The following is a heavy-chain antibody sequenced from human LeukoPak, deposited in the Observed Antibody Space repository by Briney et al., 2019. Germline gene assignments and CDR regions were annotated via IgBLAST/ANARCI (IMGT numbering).Heavy chain of an antibody. CDR2: ISYDGSNK. CDR1: GFTVNSNS. Sequence: GGSLRLSCAASGFTVNSNSMSWVRQAPGKGLEWVAVISYDGSNKYYADSVKGRFTISRDNSKNTLYLQMNSLRAEDTAVYYCASPPSDYYGSGSYFFDYWGQGTLVTVSS. D-gene: IGHD3-10*01. J-gene: IGHJ4*02. V-gene: IGHV3-30*04. CDR3: ASPPSDYYGSGSYFFDY.